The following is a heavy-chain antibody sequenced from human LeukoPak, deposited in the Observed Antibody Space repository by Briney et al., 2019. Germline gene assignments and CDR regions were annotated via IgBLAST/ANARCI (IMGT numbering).Heavy chain of an antibody. J-gene: IGHJ6*03. D-gene: IGHD3-22*01. V-gene: IGHV3-7*01. CDR3: ARPGGYYYYYLDV. CDR1: GFIFSRYW. Sequence: GGSLRLSCAASGFIFSRYWMSWVRQAPGKGLEWVANIRQDGSEIYYVDSVKGRFTISRDNAKNSLYLQMNSLRAEDTAVYYCARPGGYYYYYLDVWGKGTTVTVSS. CDR2: IRQDGSEI.